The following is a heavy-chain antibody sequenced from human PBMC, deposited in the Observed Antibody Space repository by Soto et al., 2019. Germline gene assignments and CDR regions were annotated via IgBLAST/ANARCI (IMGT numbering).Heavy chain of an antibody. V-gene: IGHV3-23*01. CDR2: ISGSGGST. J-gene: IGHJ4*02. CDR1: GFTFSSYA. CDR3: AKDQHSGHYDFWSGYPFDY. Sequence: GGSLRLSCAASGFTFSSYAMSWVRQAPGKGLEWVSAISGSGGSTYYADPVKGRFTISRDNSKNTLYLQMNSLRAEDTAVYYCAKDQHSGHYDFWSGYPFDYWGQGTLVTVSS. D-gene: IGHD3-3*01.